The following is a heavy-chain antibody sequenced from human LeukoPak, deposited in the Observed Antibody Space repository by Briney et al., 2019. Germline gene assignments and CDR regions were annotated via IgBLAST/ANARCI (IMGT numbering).Heavy chain of an antibody. J-gene: IGHJ4*02. Sequence: PSETLALTCTVSGGSISSYYWSWIRQPPGKGLEWIGYIYYSGSTNYNPSLKSRVTISVDTSKNQSSLKLSSVTAADTAVYYCARGRGIAAAGTGYFDYWGQGTLVTVSS. V-gene: IGHV4-59*01. CDR3: ARGRGIAAAGTGYFDY. CDR2: IYYSGST. CDR1: GGSISSYY. D-gene: IGHD6-13*01.